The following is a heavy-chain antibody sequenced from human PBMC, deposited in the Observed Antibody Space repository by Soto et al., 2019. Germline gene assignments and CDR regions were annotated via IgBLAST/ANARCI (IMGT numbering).Heavy chain of an antibody. CDR2: INPAGNVQ. CDR3: ATANTPYAFGM. CDR1: GLTFSISW. V-gene: IGHV3-7*01. J-gene: IGHJ3*02. Sequence: GGSLRLSCAASGLTFSISWMTWVRQAPGEGLEWVSNINPAGNVQQYADSVKERFTISRDNAKNSLFLQMSGLRVEVTAVYYCATANTPYAFGMCGQGTMVTVSS.